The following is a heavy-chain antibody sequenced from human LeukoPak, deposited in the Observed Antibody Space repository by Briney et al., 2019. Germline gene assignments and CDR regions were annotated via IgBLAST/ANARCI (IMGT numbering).Heavy chain of an antibody. Sequence: PSETLSLTCTVSGVSIYSNNYYWGWIRQPPGKGLEGIGNIYYSGTTYYNLSLKSRVTMSVDTSKNQFSLKLRSVTAADTAVYYCARHRGSSSEFDPWGQGTLVTISS. CDR3: ARHRGSSSEFDP. CDR2: IYYSGTT. V-gene: IGHV4-39*01. J-gene: IGHJ5*02. D-gene: IGHD6-6*01. CDR1: GVSIYSNNYY.